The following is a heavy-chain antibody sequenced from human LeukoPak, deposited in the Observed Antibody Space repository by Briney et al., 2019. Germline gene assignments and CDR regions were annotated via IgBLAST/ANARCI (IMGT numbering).Heavy chain of an antibody. CDR3: ATRDGYNSGDAFDI. V-gene: IGHV3-74*01. Sequence: QTGGSLRLSCAASGFTFSSYWMHWVRQAPGKGLVWVSRINSDGSSTSYADSVKGRFTISRDNAKNTLYLQMNSLRAEDTAVYYCATRDGYNSGDAFDIWGQGTMVTVSS. CDR2: INSDGSST. CDR1: GFTFSSYW. D-gene: IGHD5-24*01. J-gene: IGHJ3*02.